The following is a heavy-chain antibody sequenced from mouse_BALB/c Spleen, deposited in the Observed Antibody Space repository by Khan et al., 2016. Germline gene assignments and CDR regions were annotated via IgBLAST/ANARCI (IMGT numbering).Heavy chain of an antibody. CDR3: GRDRGITYYFDY. V-gene: IGHV3-5*02. CDR1: GISITTGNYR. J-gene: IGHJ2*01. CDR2: IYYSGTI. Sequence: EVQLQESGPGLVKPSQTVSLTCTVTGISITTGNYRWSWIRQFPGNKLEWIGYIYYSGTITYNPSLTSRTTITRDTSKNQFFLEMNSLTAEDTATYYGGRDRGITYYFDYWGQGTTLTVSS. D-gene: IGHD2-4*01.